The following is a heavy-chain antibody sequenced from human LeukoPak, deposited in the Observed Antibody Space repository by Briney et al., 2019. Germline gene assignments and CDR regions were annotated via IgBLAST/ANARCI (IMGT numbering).Heavy chain of an antibody. V-gene: IGHV3-66*01. Sequence: GGSLRLSCAASGFTFSRYAMSWVRQAPGKGLEWVSVIYSGGSTYYADSVKGRFTISRDNSKNTLYLQMNSLRAEDTAVYYCARTGGYSYGYSDYWGQGTLVTVSS. CDR1: GFTFSRYA. CDR3: ARTGGYSYGYSDY. D-gene: IGHD5-18*01. CDR2: IYSGGST. J-gene: IGHJ4*02.